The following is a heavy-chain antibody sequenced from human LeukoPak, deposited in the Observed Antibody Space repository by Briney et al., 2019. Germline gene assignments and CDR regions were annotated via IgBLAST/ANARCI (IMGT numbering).Heavy chain of an antibody. CDR1: GYTFTIYA. V-gene: IGHV7-4-1*02. Sequence: ASVTVSFKASGYTFTIYAMNWVRQAPGQGLEWMGWINTNTGNPTYAQGFTGRFVFSLDTSVSTAYLQISSLKAEDTAVYYCARGRRGVVVAATRENYYYYYMDVWGKGATVTVSS. CDR2: INTNTGNP. D-gene: IGHD2-15*01. CDR3: ARGRRGVVVAATRENYYYYYMDV. J-gene: IGHJ6*03.